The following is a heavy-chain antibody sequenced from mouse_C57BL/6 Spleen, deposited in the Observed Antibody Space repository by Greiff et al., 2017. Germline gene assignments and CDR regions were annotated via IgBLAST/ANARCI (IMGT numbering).Heavy chain of an antibody. CDR3: ARIYYDYETNYAMDY. V-gene: IGHV2-2*01. Sequence: VQLVESGPGLVQPSQSLSITCTVSGFSLTSYGVHWVRQSPGKGLEWLGVIWSGGSTDYNAAFISRLSISQDNSKSQVFFKMNSLQADDTAIYYCARIYYDYETNYAMDYWGQGTSVTVSS. J-gene: IGHJ4*01. CDR1: GFSLTSYG. D-gene: IGHD2-4*01. CDR2: IWSGGST.